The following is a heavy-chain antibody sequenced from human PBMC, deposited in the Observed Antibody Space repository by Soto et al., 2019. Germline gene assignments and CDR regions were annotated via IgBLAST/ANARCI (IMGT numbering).Heavy chain of an antibody. V-gene: IGHV3-9*01. D-gene: IGHD3-10*01. CDR1: GFTFDDYA. CDR3: AKEGLGVVRGVQLENDAFDI. J-gene: IGHJ3*02. CDR2: ISWNSGSI. Sequence: GGSLRLSCAASGFTFDDYAMHWVRQAPGKGLEWVSGISWNSGSIGYADSVKGRFTISRDNAKNSLYLQMNSLRAEDTALYYCAKEGLGVVRGVQLENDAFDIWGQGTMVTVSS.